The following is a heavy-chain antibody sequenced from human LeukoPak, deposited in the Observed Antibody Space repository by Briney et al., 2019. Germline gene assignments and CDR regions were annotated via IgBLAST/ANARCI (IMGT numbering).Heavy chain of an antibody. J-gene: IGHJ3*02. D-gene: IGHD3-22*01. V-gene: IGHV1-46*01. CDR2: INPSGGST. CDR1: GYTFTSYY. CDR3: ARVGDSSGYHHDAFDI. Sequence: GASVKVSCKASGYTFTSYYMHWVRQAPGQGLEWMGIINPSGGSTSYAQKFQGRVTMTRDTSTSTVYMELSSLRSEDTAVYYCARVGDSSGYHHDAFDIWCQGTMVTVSS.